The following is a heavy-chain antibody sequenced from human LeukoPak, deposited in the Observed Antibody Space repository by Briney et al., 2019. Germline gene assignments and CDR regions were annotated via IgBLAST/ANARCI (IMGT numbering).Heavy chain of an antibody. Sequence: GGSLRLSCVASGLSFTNAWRNWVRQSPGKGLEWVGRFRSQTDGGTTDYAAPVKGRFSISRDDSKTTLYLQMNSLKIADTAVYYCSTARKNWGQRFYNSYYMDFWGKGTPVIVSS. V-gene: IGHV3-15*01. J-gene: IGHJ6*03. CDR3: STARKNWGQRFYNSYYMDF. CDR1: GLSFTNAW. D-gene: IGHD3-16*01. CDR2: FRSQTDGGTT.